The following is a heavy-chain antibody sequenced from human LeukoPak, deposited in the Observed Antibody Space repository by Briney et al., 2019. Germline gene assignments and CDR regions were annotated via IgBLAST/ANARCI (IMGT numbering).Heavy chain of an antibody. V-gene: IGHV3-23*01. Sequence: GGSLRLSCAASGFTFSNYAMSWVRQAPGKGLEWVSAISGSDGNTYYADSVKGRFTISRDNSRNTVYLQMNSLRAEDTAVYYCANDLGWIQLNLGRGQGTLVTVSS. CDR3: ANDLGWIQLNLG. J-gene: IGHJ4*02. CDR1: GFTFSNYA. D-gene: IGHD5-18*01. CDR2: ISGSDGNT.